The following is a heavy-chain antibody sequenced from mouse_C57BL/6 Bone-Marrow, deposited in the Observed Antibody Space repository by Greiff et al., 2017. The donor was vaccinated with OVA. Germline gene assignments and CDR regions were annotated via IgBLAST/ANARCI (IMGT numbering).Heavy chain of an antibody. D-gene: IGHD1-1*01. Sequence: EVMLVESEGGLVQPGSSMKLSCTASGFTFSDYYMAWVRQVPEKGLEWVANINYDGSSTYYLDSLKSRFIISRDNAKNILYLQMSSLKSEDTATYYCASLDYYGSSPWFAYWGQGTLVTVSA. CDR3: ASLDYYGSSPWFAY. CDR1: GFTFSDYY. V-gene: IGHV5-16*01. CDR2: INYDGSST. J-gene: IGHJ3*01.